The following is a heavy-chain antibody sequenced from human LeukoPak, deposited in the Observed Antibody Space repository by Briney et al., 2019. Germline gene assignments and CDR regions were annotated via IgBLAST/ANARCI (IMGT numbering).Heavy chain of an antibody. CDR3: ARGRSQYYYDSSGYYFDY. CDR1: GGSFSGYY. CDR2: INHSGST. J-gene: IGHJ4*02. V-gene: IGHV4-34*01. Sequence: SETLSLTCAVYGGSFSGYYWSWIRQPPGKGLEWIGEINHSGSTNYNPSLKSRVTISVDTSKNQFSLKLSSVTAADTAVYYCARGRSQYYYDSSGYYFDYWGQETLVTVSS. D-gene: IGHD3-22*01.